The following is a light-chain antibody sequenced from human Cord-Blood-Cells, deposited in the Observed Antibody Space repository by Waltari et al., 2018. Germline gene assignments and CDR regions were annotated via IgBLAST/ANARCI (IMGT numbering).Light chain of an antibody. CDR2: GKN. J-gene: IGLJ2*01. Sequence: SPQLTQNPALSVALRQSARITCRGASLSRCSAIWYQQKQGQAPVLVIYGKNNRPSGIPDRFSGSSSGNTASLTITGAQAEDEADYYCNSRDSSGNHVVFGGGTKLTVL. CDR3: NSRDSSGNHVV. CDR1: SLSRCS. V-gene: IGLV3-19*01.